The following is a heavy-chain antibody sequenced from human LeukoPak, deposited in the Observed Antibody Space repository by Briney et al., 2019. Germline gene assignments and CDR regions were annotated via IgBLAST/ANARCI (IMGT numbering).Heavy chain of an antibody. CDR2: ISSSGSNI. J-gene: IGHJ4*02. V-gene: IGHV3-11*04. CDR3: AKIWAYYDILTGPFDY. Sequence: GGSLRLSCAASGFTFSDYYMSWIRQAPGKGLEWVSYISSSGSNIYYADSVKGRFTISRDNAKNSLYLQMNSLRAEDTAVYYCAKIWAYYDILTGPFDYWGQGTLVTVSS. CDR1: GFTFSDYY. D-gene: IGHD3-9*01.